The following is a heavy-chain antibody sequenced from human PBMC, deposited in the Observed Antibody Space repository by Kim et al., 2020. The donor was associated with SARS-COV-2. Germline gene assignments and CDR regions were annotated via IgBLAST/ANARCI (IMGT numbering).Heavy chain of an antibody. Sequence: SVKVSCKASGGTFSSYAISWVRQAPGQGLEWMGGIIPFFGTTNYAQKFQGRVTITADESTSTAYMELSSLRSEDTAVYYCARVDDYDSSGYYRDYWGQGTLVTVSS. J-gene: IGHJ4*02. CDR2: IIPFFGTT. CDR1: GGTFSSYA. CDR3: ARVDDYDSSGYYRDY. D-gene: IGHD3-22*01. V-gene: IGHV1-69*13.